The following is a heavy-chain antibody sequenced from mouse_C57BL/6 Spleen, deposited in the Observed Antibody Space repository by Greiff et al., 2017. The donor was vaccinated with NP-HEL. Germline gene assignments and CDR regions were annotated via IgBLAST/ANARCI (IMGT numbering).Heavy chain of an antibody. V-gene: IGHV1-15*01. D-gene: IGHD1-1*01. CDR3: TRSPSTTDY. CDR1: GYTFTDYE. Sequence: LVESGAELVRPGASVTLSCKASGYTFTDYEMHWVKQTPVHGLEWIGAIDPETGGTAYNQKFKGKAILTADKSSSTAYMELRSLTSEDSAVYYCTRSPSTTDYWGQGTTLTVSS. J-gene: IGHJ2*01. CDR2: IDPETGGT.